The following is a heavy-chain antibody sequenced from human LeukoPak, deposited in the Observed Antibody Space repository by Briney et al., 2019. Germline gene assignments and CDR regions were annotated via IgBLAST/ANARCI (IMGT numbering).Heavy chain of an antibody. CDR2: ISNSGGRT. CDR1: GLTFSNYA. Sequence: PGGSLRLSCAASGLTFSNYAVGWVRQAPGRGLEWVSAISNSGGRTYYADSVKGHFTISRDNSKNTLYLQMNSLRDDDAGVYYCAKRMGHDFGHFDYWGQGALVTVSS. V-gene: IGHV3-23*01. CDR3: AKRMGHDFGHFDY. D-gene: IGHD1-1*01. J-gene: IGHJ4*02.